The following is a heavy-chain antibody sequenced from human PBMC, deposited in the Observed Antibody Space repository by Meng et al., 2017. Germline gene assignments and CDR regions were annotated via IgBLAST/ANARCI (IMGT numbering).Heavy chain of an antibody. D-gene: IGHD6-19*01. CDR2: INPHSGGT. CDR1: GYTFTDYY. V-gene: IGHV1-2*02. J-gene: IGHJ5*02. Sequence: QVVRTGAGVKKPGGSGKCSCKASGYTFTDYYLHWVRQAPGQGLEWMGWINPHSGGTYFAQNFQGRVTLTSDTSISTAYMELSRLRSDDTAMYYCARRVAVAGNTSRVRWFDPWGQGTLVTVSS. CDR3: ARRVAVAGNTSRVRWFDP.